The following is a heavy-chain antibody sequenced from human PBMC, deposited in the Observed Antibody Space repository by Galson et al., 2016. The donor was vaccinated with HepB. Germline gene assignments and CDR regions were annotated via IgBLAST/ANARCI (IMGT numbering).Heavy chain of an antibody. CDR3: ARDLGGYSGYGGNYFGMDV. D-gene: IGHD5-12*01. V-gene: IGHV3-30-3*01. CDR1: GFTFRSYP. CDR2: VPHHGNNK. Sequence: SLRLSCAASGFTFRSYPMHWVRQAPGKGLEWVTVVPHHGNNKYYADSVKGRFTVSRGNSKSTVNLHMNSLRPEDTAVYYCARDLGGYSGYGGNYFGMDVWGQGTTVTVS. J-gene: IGHJ6*02.